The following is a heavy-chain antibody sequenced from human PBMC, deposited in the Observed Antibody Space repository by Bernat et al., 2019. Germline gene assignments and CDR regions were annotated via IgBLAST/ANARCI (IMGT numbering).Heavy chain of an antibody. Sequence: QVQLVESGGGVVQPGRSLRLSCAASGFTFSSYGMHWVRQAPGKGLEWVAVIWYDGSNKYYADSVKGRFTISRDNSKNTMYLQMNGLRAEETAVYYCARESSDVDTAMAPLLDSMGFDPWGQGTLVTVSS. D-gene: IGHD5-18*01. J-gene: IGHJ5*02. CDR3: ARESSDVDTAMAPLLDSMGFDP. CDR1: GFTFSSYG. V-gene: IGHV3-33*01. CDR2: IWYDGSNK.